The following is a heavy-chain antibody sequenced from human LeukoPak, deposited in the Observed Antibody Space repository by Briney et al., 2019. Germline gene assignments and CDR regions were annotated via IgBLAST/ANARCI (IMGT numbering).Heavy chain of an antibody. CDR2: IIPIFGTA. V-gene: IGHV1-69*05. J-gene: IGHJ4*02. D-gene: IGHD5-24*01. CDR3: ARGPTSRDGYKYFDY. Sequence: GSSVKVSCKASGGTFSSYAISWVLQAPGQGLEWMGGIIPIFGTANYAQKFQGRVTITTDESTSTAYMELSSLRSEDTAVYYCARGPTSRDGYKYFDYWGQGTLVTVSS. CDR1: GGTFSSYA.